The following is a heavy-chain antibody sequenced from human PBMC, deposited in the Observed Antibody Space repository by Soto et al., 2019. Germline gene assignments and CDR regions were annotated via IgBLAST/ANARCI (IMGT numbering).Heavy chain of an antibody. D-gene: IGHD3-10*01. J-gene: IGHJ5*02. V-gene: IGHV4-38-2*01. CDR3: ARAYGSGSNDWFDP. Sequence: SETLSLTCAVSGYSISSGYYWDWIRQPPGKGLEWIGSIYHSGSTYYNPSLKSRVTISVDTSKNQFSLKLSSVTAADTAVYYCARAYGSGSNDWFDPWGQGTLVTVSS. CDR2: IYHSGST. CDR1: GYSISSGYY.